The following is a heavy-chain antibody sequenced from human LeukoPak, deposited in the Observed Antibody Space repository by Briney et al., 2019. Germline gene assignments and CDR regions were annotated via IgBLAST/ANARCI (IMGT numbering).Heavy chain of an antibody. Sequence: SETLSLTCTVSGASISSSSYYWGWIRQPPGKGLEWIGSIYYSGSTYYNPSLKSRVTISVDTSKNQFSLKLSSVTAADTAVYYCARRRNYYDSSGAPDDAFDIWGQGTMVTVSS. CDR1: GASISSSSYY. J-gene: IGHJ3*02. CDR3: ARRRNYYDSSGAPDDAFDI. CDR2: IYYSGST. V-gene: IGHV4-39*07. D-gene: IGHD3-22*01.